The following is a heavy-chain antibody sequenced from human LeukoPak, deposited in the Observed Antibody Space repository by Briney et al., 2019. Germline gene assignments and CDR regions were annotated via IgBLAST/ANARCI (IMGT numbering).Heavy chain of an antibody. D-gene: IGHD5-12*01. Sequence: GGSVRLSCAASGFTFSSYWMHWVRQAPGEGLVWVSRFNSEWSSTSCADSGKGRFNISKDNAKNTLYPQMNSLRAEDTAVYYCARVLRGYGLNYFDYWGQGTLVTVSS. CDR2: FNSEWSST. CDR3: ARVLRGYGLNYFDY. CDR1: GFTFSSYW. J-gene: IGHJ4*02. V-gene: IGHV3-74*01.